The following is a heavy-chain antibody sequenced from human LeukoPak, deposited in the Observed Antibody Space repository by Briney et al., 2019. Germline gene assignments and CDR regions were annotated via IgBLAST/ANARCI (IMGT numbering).Heavy chain of an antibody. D-gene: IGHD5-18*01. CDR3: GKTTAGYSSGQKPAWPVDY. CDR1: GFTFGSFA. CDR2: IFGSGGSP. Sequence: GESLRLSCEASGFTFGSFAMYWVRQAPGKGLDWIAGIFGSGGSPHYADSVKGRFTISRDNSKNTVYLQINSLRAEDTAVYYCGKTTAGYSSGQKPAWPVDYWGQGTLVTVSS. J-gene: IGHJ4*02. V-gene: IGHV3-23*01.